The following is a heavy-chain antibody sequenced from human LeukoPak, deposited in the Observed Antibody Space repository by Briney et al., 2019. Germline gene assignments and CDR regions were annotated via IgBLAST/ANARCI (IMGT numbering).Heavy chain of an antibody. D-gene: IGHD3-22*01. Sequence: ASEKVSCKSSGYTFTGYYIHWVRQAPGQGLEWMGWINPNSGGTNYAQKSQGRVTMTRDTSISTAYMELSRLRSDDTAVYYCARVLTGYCYDSSGYGNYMDVWGKGTTVTVSS. CDR2: INPNSGGT. CDR1: GYTFTGYY. CDR3: ARVLTGYCYDSSGYGNYMDV. V-gene: IGHV1-2*02. J-gene: IGHJ6*03.